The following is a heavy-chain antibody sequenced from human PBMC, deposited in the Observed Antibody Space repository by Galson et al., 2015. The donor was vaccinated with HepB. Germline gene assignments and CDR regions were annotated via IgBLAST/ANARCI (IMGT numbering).Heavy chain of an antibody. CDR3: ARGYYGSGSYFNYYYGMDV. Sequence: SVKVSCKASGYTFTGYYMHWVRQAPGQGLEWMGWINPNSGGTNYAQKFQGRVTMTRGTSISTAYMELSRLRSDDTAVYYCARGYYGSGSYFNYYYGMDVWGQGTTVTVSS. J-gene: IGHJ6*02. CDR1: GYTFTGYY. D-gene: IGHD3-10*01. CDR2: INPNSGGT. V-gene: IGHV1-2*02.